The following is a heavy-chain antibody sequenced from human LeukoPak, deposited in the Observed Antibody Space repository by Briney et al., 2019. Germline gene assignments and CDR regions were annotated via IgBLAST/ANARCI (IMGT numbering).Heavy chain of an antibody. J-gene: IGHJ4*02. Sequence: ASVKVSCEASGYTFTSYGISWVRQAPGQGLEWMGWISAYNGNTNYAQKLQGRVTMTTDTSTSTGYMEVRSLRSGDTAVYYCARGGSWYYYDSSGYADYWGQGTLVTVYS. V-gene: IGHV1-18*01. CDR2: ISAYNGNT. CDR3: ARGGSWYYYDSSGYADY. D-gene: IGHD3-22*01. CDR1: GYTFTSYG.